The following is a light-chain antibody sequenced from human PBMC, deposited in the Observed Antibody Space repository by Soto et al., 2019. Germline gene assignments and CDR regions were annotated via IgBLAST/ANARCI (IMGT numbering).Light chain of an antibody. Sequence: EVVRTQYQATLSVSPGERATLSCRASQSVSSNLAWYQQKPGQAPRLLIYGASTRATGIPARFSGSGSGTEFTLTISSLQSEDCAVYYCQQYNNWPQTFG. CDR1: QSVSSN. V-gene: IGKV3-15*01. CDR2: GAS. CDR3: QQYNNWPQT. J-gene: IGKJ2*01.